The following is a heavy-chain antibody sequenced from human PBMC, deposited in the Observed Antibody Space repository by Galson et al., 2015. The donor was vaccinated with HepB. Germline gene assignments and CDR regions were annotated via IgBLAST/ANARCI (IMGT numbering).Heavy chain of an antibody. Sequence: SVKVSCKASGYAFKSYSIYWVRRAPGQSLEWMGYINANLDDTKYSETFQRRVTITTDTSARTSHMELSSLTSADTAVYYCARRALTGYGQSDYGYALDVWGQGTTVTVSS. V-gene: IGHV1-3*01. CDR3: ARRALTGYGQSDYGYALDV. D-gene: IGHD3-9*01. J-gene: IGHJ6*02. CDR2: INANLDDT. CDR1: GYAFKSYS.